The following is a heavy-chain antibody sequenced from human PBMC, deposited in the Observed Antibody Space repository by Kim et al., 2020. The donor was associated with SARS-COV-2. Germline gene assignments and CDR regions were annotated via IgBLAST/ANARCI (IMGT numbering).Heavy chain of an antibody. J-gene: IGHJ3*02. V-gene: IGHV3-49*04. CDR2: IRSKANGGTT. Sequence: GGSLRLSCTASGFTFGDYSMSWVRQAPGKGLEWVGFIRSKANGGTTEYAASGKCRFTISRHDSKSIAYLQMNSLKTEDTAVYYCTRDEGGVVVVPAARGDAFDIWGQATMVTVSS. D-gene: IGHD2-2*01. CDR3: TRDEGGVVVVPAARGDAFDI. CDR1: GFTFGDYS.